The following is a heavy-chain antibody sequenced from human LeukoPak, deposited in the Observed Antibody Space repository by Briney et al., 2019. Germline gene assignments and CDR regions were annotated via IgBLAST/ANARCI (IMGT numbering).Heavy chain of an antibody. D-gene: IGHD2-21*01. V-gene: IGHV1-2*02. CDR3: ARAPTYCGGDCLDY. CDR2: INPNSGGT. Sequence: EASVKVSCKASGYTFTGYYMHWVRQAPGQGLEWMGWINPNSGGTNYAQKFQSRVTMTRDTSISTAYMELSRLRSDDTAVYYCARAPTYCGGDCLDYWGQGTLVTVSS. CDR1: GYTFTGYY. J-gene: IGHJ4*02.